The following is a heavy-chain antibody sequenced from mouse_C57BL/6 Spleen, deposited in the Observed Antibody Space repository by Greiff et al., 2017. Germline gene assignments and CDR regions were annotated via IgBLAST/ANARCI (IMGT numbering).Heavy chain of an antibody. D-gene: IGHD1-1*01. J-gene: IGHJ4*01. CDR1: GYSITSGYY. CDR2: ISYDGSN. Sequence: EVQLQQSGPGLVKPSQSLSLTCSVTGYSITSGYYWNWIRQFPGNKLEWMGYISYDGSNNYNPSLKNRISITRDTSKNQFFLKLNSVTTEDTATYYCARAPDYYGSDAMDYWGQGTSVTVSS. V-gene: IGHV3-6*01. CDR3: ARAPDYYGSDAMDY.